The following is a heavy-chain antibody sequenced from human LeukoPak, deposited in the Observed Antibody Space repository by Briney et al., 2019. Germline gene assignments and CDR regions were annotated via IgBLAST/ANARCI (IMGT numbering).Heavy chain of an antibody. CDR1: GGSISSGGYY. V-gene: IGHV4-31*03. CDR3: ARDSGLFGAFDI. CDR2: IYYSGST. J-gene: IGHJ3*02. Sequence: SETLSLTCTVSGGSISSGGYYWSWIRQHPGKGLEWIGYIYYSGSTYYNPSLKSRVTISVDTSKNQFSLKLSSVTAADTAVYYCARDSGLFGAFDIWGQGTMVTVSS. D-gene: IGHD3-10*01.